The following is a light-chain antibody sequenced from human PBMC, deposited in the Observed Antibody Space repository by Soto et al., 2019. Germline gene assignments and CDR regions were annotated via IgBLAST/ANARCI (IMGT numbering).Light chain of an antibody. V-gene: IGLV2-14*01. CDR3: HAYDYSLTASV. J-gene: IGLJ3*02. Sequence: QSALTQPASVSGSPGQSITISCTGTSSDVGGYNYVSWYQQHPGKAPKLMIYEVSNRPSGVPERFSGYKSGTSASLAITGLQAEDEADYYCHAYDYSLTASVFGGGTKGTVL. CDR1: SSDVGGYNY. CDR2: EVS.